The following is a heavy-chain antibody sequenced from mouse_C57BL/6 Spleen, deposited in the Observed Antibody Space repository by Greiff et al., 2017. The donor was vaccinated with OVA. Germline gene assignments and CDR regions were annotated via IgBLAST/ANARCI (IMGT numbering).Heavy chain of an antibody. CDR1: GYTFTSYW. CDR3: AREGHGSGYSWYFDV. V-gene: IGHV1-52*01. Sequence: QVQLQQPGAELVRPGSSVKLSCKASGYTFTSYWMHWVKQRPIQGLEWIGNIDPSDSETHYNQKFKDKATLTVDKSSSTAYMQLSSLTSEDSAVYYCAREGHGSGYSWYFDVWGTGTTVTVSS. D-gene: IGHD1-1*01. CDR2: IDPSDSET. J-gene: IGHJ1*03.